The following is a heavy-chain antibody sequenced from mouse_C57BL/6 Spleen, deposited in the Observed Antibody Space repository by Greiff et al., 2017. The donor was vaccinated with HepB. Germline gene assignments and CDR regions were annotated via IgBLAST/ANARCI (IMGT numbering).Heavy chain of an antibody. D-gene: IGHD2-3*01. Sequence: QVQLQQPGAELVRPGSSVKLSCKASGYTFTSYWMHWVKQRPIQGLEWIGNIDPSDSETHYNQKFKDKATLTVDKSSSTAYMQLSSLTSEDSAVYYCARNGGYYTFSYAMDYWGQGTSVTVSS. CDR2: IDPSDSET. V-gene: IGHV1-52*01. CDR3: ARNGGYYTFSYAMDY. J-gene: IGHJ4*01. CDR1: GYTFTSYW.